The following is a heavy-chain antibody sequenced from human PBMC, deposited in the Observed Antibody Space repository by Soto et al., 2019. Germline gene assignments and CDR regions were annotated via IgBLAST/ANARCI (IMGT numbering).Heavy chain of an antibody. Sequence: PGGSLRLSCVASGFTFSIYAMSWVRQAPGKGLEWVSALNAGGDNTYYADSVEGRFTISRDNSMSALYLQMNSLRIEDTAVYYCAHPRGYGVFDAYDIWGQGTTVTVSS. CDR3: AHPRGYGVFDAYDI. CDR1: GFTFSIYA. J-gene: IGHJ3*02. V-gene: IGHV3-23*01. CDR2: LNAGGDNT. D-gene: IGHD4-17*01.